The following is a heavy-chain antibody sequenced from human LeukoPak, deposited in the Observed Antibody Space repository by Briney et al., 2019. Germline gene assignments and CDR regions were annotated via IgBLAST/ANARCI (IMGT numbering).Heavy chain of an antibody. D-gene: IGHD6-13*01. V-gene: IGHV3-53*01. CDR1: GFTVSSNY. Sequence: GGSLRLSCAASGFTVSSNYMSWVRQAPGKGLEWVSVIYSGGSTCYADSVKGRFTISRDNSKNTLYLQMNSLRAEDTAVYYCARSVAAAGSDYWGQGTLVTVSS. CDR3: ARSVAAAGSDY. CDR2: IYSGGST. J-gene: IGHJ4*02.